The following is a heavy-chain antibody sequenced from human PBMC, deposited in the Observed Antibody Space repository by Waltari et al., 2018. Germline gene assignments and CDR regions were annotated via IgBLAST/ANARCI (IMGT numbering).Heavy chain of an antibody. CDR1: GYTFTSYD. Sequence: QVQLVQSGAEVKKPGASVKVSCKASGYTFTSYDINWVRQATGQGLEWMGWMKPNRGNTGYAQKFQGRVTMTRNTSISTAYMELSSLRSEDTAVYYCARGINYYDSSGPKASNWFDPWGQGTLVTVSS. CDR3: ARGINYYDSSGPKASNWFDP. D-gene: IGHD3-22*01. V-gene: IGHV1-8*01. J-gene: IGHJ5*02. CDR2: MKPNRGNT.